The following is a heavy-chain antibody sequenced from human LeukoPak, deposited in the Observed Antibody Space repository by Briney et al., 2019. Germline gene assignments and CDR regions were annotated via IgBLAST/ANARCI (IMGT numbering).Heavy chain of an antibody. D-gene: IGHD3-3*01. V-gene: IGHV4-38-2*02. J-gene: IGHJ6*03. CDR2: IDRSGST. CDR3: AREGRYDFAPFYFYMDV. CDR1: GYSISRGYY. Sequence: SETLSLTCAVFGYSISRGYYWGWIRQPPGKGLEWIGSIDRSGSTYYNPSLKSRVTILVDTSKNQFSLKLNSVTAADTAVYYCAREGRYDFAPFYFYMDVWGKGTTVTVSS.